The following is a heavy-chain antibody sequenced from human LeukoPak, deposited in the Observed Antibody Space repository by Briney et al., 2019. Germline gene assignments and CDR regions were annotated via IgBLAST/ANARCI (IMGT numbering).Heavy chain of an antibody. J-gene: IGHJ6*03. CDR3: AGPDYDFWSGPNYYYYYMDV. CDR2: IIPIFGTA. V-gene: IGHV1-69*06. D-gene: IGHD3-3*01. Sequence: SVKVSCKASGGTFSSYAISWVRQAPGQGLEWMGGIIPIFGTANYAQKFQGRVTITADKSTSTAYMELSSLRSEDTAVYYCAGPDYDFWSGPNYYYYYMDVWGKGTTVTVSS. CDR1: GGTFSSYA.